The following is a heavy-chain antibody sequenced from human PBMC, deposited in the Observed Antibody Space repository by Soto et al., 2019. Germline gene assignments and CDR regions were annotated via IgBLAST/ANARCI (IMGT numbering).Heavy chain of an antibody. CDR3: ARRRNRGSGWLNWFDP. Sequence: SETLSLTCTVSGGSISSSSYYWGWIRQPPGKGLEWIGSIYYSGSTYYNPSLKSRVTISVDTSKNQFSLKLSSVTAADTAVYYCARRRNRGSGWLNWFDPWGQGTLVTVSS. J-gene: IGHJ5*02. V-gene: IGHV4-39*01. CDR2: IYYSGST. CDR1: GGSISSSSYY. D-gene: IGHD6-19*01.